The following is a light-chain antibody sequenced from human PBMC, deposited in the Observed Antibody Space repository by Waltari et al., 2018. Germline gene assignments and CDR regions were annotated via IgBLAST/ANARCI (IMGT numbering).Light chain of an antibody. J-gene: IGKJ4*01. Sequence: DLLMTQSPSTLSTSVGDRVTITCRASQSISNWLAWYQQKPGKAPKLLIYKASTLESGVPSRFSGSGSGTEFTLTISSLQPDDFATYYCQQYNSYSLLTFGGGTKVEIK. V-gene: IGKV1-5*03. CDR1: QSISNW. CDR3: QQYNSYSLLT. CDR2: KAS.